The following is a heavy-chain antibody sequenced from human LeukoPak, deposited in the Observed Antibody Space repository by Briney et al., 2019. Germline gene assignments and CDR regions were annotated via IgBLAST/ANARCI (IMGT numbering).Heavy chain of an antibody. CDR3: ARDYGSGSYYNPLFDI. J-gene: IGHJ3*02. CDR1: GGTFSSYA. Sequence: SVKVSCKASGGTFSSYAISWVRQAPGQGLEWMGGIIPIFGTANYAQKFQGRVTITADESTSTAYMELSSLRSEDTAVYYCARDYGSGSYYNPLFDIWGQGIMVTVSS. CDR2: IIPIFGTA. V-gene: IGHV1-69*13. D-gene: IGHD3-10*01.